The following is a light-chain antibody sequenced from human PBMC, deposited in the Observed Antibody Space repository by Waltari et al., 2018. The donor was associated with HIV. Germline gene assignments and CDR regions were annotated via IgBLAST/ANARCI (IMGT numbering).Light chain of an antibody. CDR2: GNT. CDR3: QSYDNSLSGHWG. Sequence: QSALTQPPSVSGAPGQRVTISSTGTSSHIRAGSDVHCYQQLPGTAPKLPLYGNTNRPSGVPDRFSGSKSGTSASLAITGLQTEDEGTYYCQSYDNSLSGHWGFGGGTKLTVL. V-gene: IGLV1-40*01. J-gene: IGLJ3*02. CDR1: SSHIRAGSD.